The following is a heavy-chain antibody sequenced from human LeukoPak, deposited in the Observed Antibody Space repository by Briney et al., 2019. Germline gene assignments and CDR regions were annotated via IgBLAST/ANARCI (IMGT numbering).Heavy chain of an antibody. J-gene: IGHJ4*02. CDR3: ARDRDSYDSSGYYPTHFDY. V-gene: IGHV1-69*06. CDR2: IIPIFGTA. Sequence: ASVKVSCKASGGTFSSYAISWVRQAPGQGLEWMGGIIPIFGTANYAQKFQGRVTITADKSTSTAYMELSSLRSEDTAVYYCARDRDSYDSSGYYPTHFDYWGQGTLVTVSS. CDR1: GGTFSSYA. D-gene: IGHD3-22*01.